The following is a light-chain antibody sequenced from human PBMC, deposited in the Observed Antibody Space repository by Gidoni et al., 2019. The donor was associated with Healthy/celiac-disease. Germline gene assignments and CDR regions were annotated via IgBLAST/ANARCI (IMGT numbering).Light chain of an antibody. J-gene: IGLJ3*02. Sequence: SYELTQPPSVSVSPGQTARITCSGDALPKQYAFWYQQKPGQAPVLVIYNDSERPSGTPERCSCSSSGTTFTLTISGVQAEDEADYYCPSADSSGTWVFGGGTKLTVL. CDR3: PSADSSGTWV. V-gene: IGLV3-25*03. CDR2: NDS. CDR1: ALPKQY.